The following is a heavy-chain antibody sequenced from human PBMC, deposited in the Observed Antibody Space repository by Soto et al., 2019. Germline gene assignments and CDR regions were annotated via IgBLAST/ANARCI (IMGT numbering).Heavy chain of an antibody. V-gene: IGHV5-51*01. J-gene: IGHJ3*02. CDR3: ASLYCSGGSCYLNDAFDI. Sequence: GESLKISCKGSGYSFTSYWIGWVRQMPGKGLEWMGIIYPGDSDTRYSPPFQGQVTISADKSISTAYLQWSSLKASDTAMYYCASLYCSGGSCYLNDAFDIWGQGTMVTVSS. D-gene: IGHD2-15*01. CDR2: IYPGDSDT. CDR1: GYSFTSYW.